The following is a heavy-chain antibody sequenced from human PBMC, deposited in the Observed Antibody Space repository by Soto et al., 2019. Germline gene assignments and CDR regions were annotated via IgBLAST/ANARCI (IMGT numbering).Heavy chain of an antibody. CDR1: GGSISSSSYY. Sequence: SETLSLTCTVSGGSISSSSYYWGWIRQPPGKGLEWIGSIYYSGSTYYNPSLKSRVTISVDTSKNQFSLKLSSVTAADTAVYYCARHVFYCYNLAPYYFDYCGQGTLVPGSS. D-gene: IGHD2-21*01. CDR3: ARHVFYCYNLAPYYFDY. CDR2: IYYSGST. V-gene: IGHV4-39*01. J-gene: IGHJ4*02.